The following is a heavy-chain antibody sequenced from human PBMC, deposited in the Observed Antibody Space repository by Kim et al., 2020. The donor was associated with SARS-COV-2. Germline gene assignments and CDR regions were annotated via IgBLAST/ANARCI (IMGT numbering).Heavy chain of an antibody. J-gene: IGHJ4*02. Sequence: GESLKISCKGSGYNFPNYWIGWVRQMPGKGLEWMGIIYPGDSDIRYSPSFQGQVTISADKSTTTAYLQWSRLKASDTAIYYCARSAGPYDYYFDYWGQGTLVIVSS. D-gene: IGHD3-16*01. V-gene: IGHV5-51*01. CDR2: IYPGDSDI. CDR1: GYNFPNYW. CDR3: ARSAGPYDYYFDY.